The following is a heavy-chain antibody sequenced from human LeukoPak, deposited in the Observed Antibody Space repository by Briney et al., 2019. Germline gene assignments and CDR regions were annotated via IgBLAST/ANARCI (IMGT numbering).Heavy chain of an antibody. V-gene: IGHV4-39*07. CDR1: GGSIRSTSYY. CDR2: ISYSGST. Sequence: SETLSLTCTVSGGSIRSTSYYWGWLRQPPGKGLEWIGSISYSGSTYHNPSLKSRVSISADTSKNQLSLKLSSVTAADTAVYYCARKVGHTYYDFWSGPKFDYYYYYMDVWGKGTTVTVSS. D-gene: IGHD3-3*01. J-gene: IGHJ6*03. CDR3: ARKVGHTYYDFWSGPKFDYYYYYMDV.